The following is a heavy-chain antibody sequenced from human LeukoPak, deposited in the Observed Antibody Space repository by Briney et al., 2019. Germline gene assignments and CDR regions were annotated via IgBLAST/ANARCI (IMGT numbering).Heavy chain of an antibody. CDR3: ARDSRGQYYYDSSGYYCDY. CDR1: GFTFSDYY. D-gene: IGHD3-22*01. Sequence: GGSLRLSCAASGFTFSDYYMSWIRQAPGEGLEWVSYISSSGSTIYYADSVKGRFTISRDNAKNSLYLQMNSLRAEDTAVYYCARDSRGQYYYDSSGYYCDYWGQGTLVTVSS. J-gene: IGHJ4*02. V-gene: IGHV3-11*01. CDR2: ISSSGSTI.